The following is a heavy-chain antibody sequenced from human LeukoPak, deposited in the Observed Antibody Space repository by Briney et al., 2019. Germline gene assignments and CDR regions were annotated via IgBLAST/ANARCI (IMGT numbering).Heavy chain of an antibody. CDR2: ISSSSSYI. CDR1: GFPFSSYS. D-gene: IGHD6-13*01. V-gene: IGHV3-21*01. J-gene: IGHJ6*02. CDR3: ARDRGIAAAGYYYYYGMDV. Sequence: PGGSLRLSCEASGFPFSSYSMNWVRQAPGKGLEWVSSISSSSSYIYYADSVKGRFTISRDNAKNSLYLQMNSLRAEDTAVYYCARDRGIAAAGYYYYYGMDVWGQGTTVTVSS.